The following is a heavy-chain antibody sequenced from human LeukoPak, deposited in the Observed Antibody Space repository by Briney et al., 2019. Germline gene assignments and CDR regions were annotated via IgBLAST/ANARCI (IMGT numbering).Heavy chain of an antibody. CDR1: GLTPSSCG. J-gene: IGHJ4*02. CDR2: ISGNGDAT. Sequence: GGSLRLSCAASGLTPSSCGMSWVRQAPGKGLEWVSAISGNGDATYYADSVKGRFTISKDNSKSMLYLEMNGLRAEDTATYYCAARPTSAAVAPSDFWRQGTLVTVSS. CDR3: AARPTSAAVAPSDF. V-gene: IGHV3-23*01. D-gene: IGHD6-19*01.